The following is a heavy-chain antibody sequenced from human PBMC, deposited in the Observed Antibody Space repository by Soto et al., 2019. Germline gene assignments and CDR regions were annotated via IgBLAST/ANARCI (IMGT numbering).Heavy chain of an antibody. Sequence: ASVKVSCKASGYTFTSYDINWVRQATGQGLERMGWMNPNSGYTGHAQKFQGRVTMTRDTSTSTAYMELSSLRSEDTAVYYCARVFGSIDYWGQGTLVTVSS. CDR1: GYTFTSYD. CDR2: MNPNSGYT. D-gene: IGHD2-21*01. J-gene: IGHJ4*02. CDR3: ARVFGSIDY. V-gene: IGHV1-8*01.